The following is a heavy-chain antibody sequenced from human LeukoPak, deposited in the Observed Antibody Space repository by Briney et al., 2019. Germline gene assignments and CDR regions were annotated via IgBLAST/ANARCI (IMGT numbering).Heavy chain of an antibody. CDR3: ARLRDYSFKD. V-gene: IGHV4-4*09. D-gene: IGHD4-11*01. Sequence: SETLSLTCSVSGGSISTYYWSWIRQPPGKGLEWIGYISTSGTTNYSPSLRSRVTISVDTSKNQLSLRLSSVTAADTAVYYCARLRDYSFKDWGQGTLVTVSS. CDR1: GGSISTYY. CDR2: ISTSGTT. J-gene: IGHJ4*02.